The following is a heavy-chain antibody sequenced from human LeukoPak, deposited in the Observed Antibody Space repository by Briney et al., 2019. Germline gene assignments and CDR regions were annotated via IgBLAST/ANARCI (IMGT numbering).Heavy chain of an antibody. CDR3: ASSYYGFWN. D-gene: IGHD3-3*01. Sequence: GGSLRLSCAASGFTFSSYWMSWVRQAPGKGLEWVANVNQFGSEKYYVDSVKGRFTISRDNAKTSLYLQMNSLGADDTAVYYCASSYYGFWNWGQGTLVTVSS. J-gene: IGHJ4*02. V-gene: IGHV3-7*01. CDR1: GFTFSSYW. CDR2: VNQFGSEK.